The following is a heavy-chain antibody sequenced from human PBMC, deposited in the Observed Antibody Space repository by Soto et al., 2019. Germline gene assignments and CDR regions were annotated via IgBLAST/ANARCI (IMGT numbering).Heavy chain of an antibody. CDR2: IYYSGST. D-gene: IGHD3-22*01. V-gene: IGHV4-30-4*01. Sequence: PSETLSLTCTVSGGSISSGDYYWSWIRQPPGKGLEWIGYIYYSGSTYYNPSLKSRVTISVDTSKNQFSLKLSSVTAADTAVYYCARADSSGYVGIDYWGQGTLVTVSS. J-gene: IGHJ4*02. CDR1: GGSISSGDYY. CDR3: ARADSSGYVGIDY.